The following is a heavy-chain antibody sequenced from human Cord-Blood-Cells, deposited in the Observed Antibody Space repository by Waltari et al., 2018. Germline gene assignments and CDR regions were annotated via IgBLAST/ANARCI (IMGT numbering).Heavy chain of an antibody. V-gene: IGHV4-39*01. CDR2: IYYSGST. J-gene: IGHJ4*02. D-gene: IGHD6-13*01. CDR1: GGSISSSSYY. CDR3: ARHQLFIAAAGPTFDY. Sequence: QLQLQESGPGLVKPSETLSLTCTVSGGSISSSSYYWGWLRQPPGKGLEWIGSIYYSGSTYYNPSLKSRVTISVDTSKNQFSLKLSSVTAADTAVYYCARHQLFIAAAGPTFDYWGQGTLVTVSS.